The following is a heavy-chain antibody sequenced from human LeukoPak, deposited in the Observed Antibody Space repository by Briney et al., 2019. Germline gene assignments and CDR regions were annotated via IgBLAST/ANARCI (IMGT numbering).Heavy chain of an antibody. J-gene: IGHJ3*02. CDR1: GGSISSYY. D-gene: IGHD1-14*01. V-gene: IGHV4-59*04. CDR2: IYYSGST. CDR3: ARPFRRDLPGIGAFDI. Sequence: SETLSLTCTVSGGSISSYYWSWIRQPPGKGLEWIGYIYYSGSTYYNPSLKSRVTISVDTSKNQFSLKLSSVTAADTAVYYCARPFRRDLPGIGAFDIWGQGTMVTVSS.